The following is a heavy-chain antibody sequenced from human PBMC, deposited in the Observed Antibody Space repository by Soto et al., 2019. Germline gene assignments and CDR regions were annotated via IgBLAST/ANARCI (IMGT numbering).Heavy chain of an antibody. V-gene: IGHV4-39*01. Sequence: QLQLQESGPGLVKPSETLSLTCTVSGGSISSTSYYWGWIRQPPGKGLEWIGSISYSGSTYYNPSLKSGVTISVDTSKKQFSLKLSSVTAADTAVYYCARPFVGASNWYFDLWGRGTLVTVSS. D-gene: IGHD1-26*01. CDR3: ARPFVGASNWYFDL. J-gene: IGHJ2*01. CDR1: GGSISSTSYY. CDR2: ISYSGST.